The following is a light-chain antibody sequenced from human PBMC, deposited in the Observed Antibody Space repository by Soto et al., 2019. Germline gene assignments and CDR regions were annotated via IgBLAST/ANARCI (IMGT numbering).Light chain of an antibody. CDR1: QSVSSY. CDR2: DAS. V-gene: IGKV3-11*01. CDR3: QQRSNWPYT. Sequence: EIVLTQSPATLSLSPGERATLSCRASQSVSSYLAWYQQKPGQAPRLLIYDASNRATGIPARFSGSGSGTVFTLTISSLEPEDFAVYYCQQRSNWPYTFGQGTELEIK. J-gene: IGKJ2*01.